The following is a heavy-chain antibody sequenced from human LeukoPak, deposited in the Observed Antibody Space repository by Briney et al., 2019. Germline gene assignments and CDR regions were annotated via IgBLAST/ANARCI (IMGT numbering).Heavy chain of an antibody. D-gene: IGHD1-26*01. CDR3: ASGLYSGSYFDY. V-gene: IGHV3-30*19. J-gene: IGHJ4*02. Sequence: GGSLRLSCAASGFSFSSYGMHWVRQAPGKGLEWVAVISYDGSNKYYADSVKGRFTISRDNSKNTLYLQMNSLRAEDTAVYYCASGLYSGSYFDYWGQGTLVTVSS. CDR2: ISYDGSNK. CDR1: GFSFSSYG.